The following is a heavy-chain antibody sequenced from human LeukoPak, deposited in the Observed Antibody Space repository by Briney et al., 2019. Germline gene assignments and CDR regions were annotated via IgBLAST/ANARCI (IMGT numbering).Heavy chain of an antibody. Sequence: ASVKVSCKASGGTFSSYAISWVRQAPGQGLEWMGRTIPIFGTANYAQKFQGRVTITTDESTSTAYMELSSLRSEDTAVYYCARGYSSGWYELGDAFDIWGQGTMVTVSS. J-gene: IGHJ3*02. D-gene: IGHD6-19*01. CDR3: ARGYSSGWYELGDAFDI. V-gene: IGHV1-69*05. CDR2: TIPIFGTA. CDR1: GGTFSSYA.